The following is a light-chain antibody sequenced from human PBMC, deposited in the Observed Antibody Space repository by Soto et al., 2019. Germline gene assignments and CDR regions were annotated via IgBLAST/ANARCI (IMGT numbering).Light chain of an antibody. J-gene: IGKJ4*01. CDR3: QQRGWPPLA. V-gene: IGKV3-11*01. CDR1: QSVSSS. Sequence: EIVLTQSPATLSLSPGERATLSCRASQSVSSSLAWYQQKPGQAPRLIIHDASNRATGIPARFSGSGSGTDFTLTISSLEPEDFAVYYCQQRGWPPLAFGGGNRVEIK. CDR2: DAS.